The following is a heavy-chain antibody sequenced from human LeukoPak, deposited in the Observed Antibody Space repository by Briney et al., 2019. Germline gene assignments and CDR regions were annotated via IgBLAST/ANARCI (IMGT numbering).Heavy chain of an antibody. CDR1: GFSFDDHA. V-gene: IGHV3-43D*03. J-gene: IGHJ4*02. CDR2: INWDGSLI. D-gene: IGHD3-10*01. CDR3: ARAKPKNMVRGLIMRRESRYYFDY. Sequence: GGSLRLSCAASGFSFDDHAMHWVRHAPGKGLEWVSLINWDGSLIYYGDSVRGRFTISRDNSKSTLYIQMNSLRAEDTAVYYCARAKPKNMVRGLIMRRESRYYFDYWGQGTLVTVSS.